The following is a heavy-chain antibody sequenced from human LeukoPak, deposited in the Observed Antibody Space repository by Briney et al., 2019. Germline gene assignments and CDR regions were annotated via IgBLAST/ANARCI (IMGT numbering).Heavy chain of an antibody. CDR2: INHSGNT. CDR1: GWSFNTYY. J-gene: IGHJ6*03. V-gene: IGHV4-34*01. D-gene: IGHD3-16*02. CDR3: ARGMRFIQGPGYYYMDV. Sequence: SETLSLTCAVYGWSFNTYYWTWIRQTPGKGLEWIGEINHSGNTNYNPSLESRGTISADTSKNQFTLNLGSVTAADTAIYYCARGMRFIQGPGYYYMDVWGKGTTVTVSS.